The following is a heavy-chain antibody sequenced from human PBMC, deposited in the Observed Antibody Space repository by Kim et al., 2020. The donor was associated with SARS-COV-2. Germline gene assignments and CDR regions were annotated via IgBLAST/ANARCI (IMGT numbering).Heavy chain of an antibody. J-gene: IGHJ6*02. D-gene: IGHD3-10*01. CDR1: DFTFRSYA. Sequence: GGSLRLSCGAFDFTFRSYAMHWVRQAPGKGLEWVAVISDDGTNKFDADSVKGRFTISRDNFKNTLSLDMTNLRTEDTAVYYCVRDQGSGIFYKGRYSFFGLDVGGQGTTVTVSS. V-gene: IGHV3-30-3*01. CDR2: ISDDGTNK. CDR3: VRDQGSGIFYKGRYSFFGLDV.